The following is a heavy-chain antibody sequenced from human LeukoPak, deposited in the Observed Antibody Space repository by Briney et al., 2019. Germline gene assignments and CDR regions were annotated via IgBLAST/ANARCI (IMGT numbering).Heavy chain of an antibody. CDR1: GFTFSSYG. D-gene: IGHD3-10*01. Sequence: GGSLRLSCAASGFTFSSYGMHWVRQAPGKGLEWVAFIRYDGSNKYYADSVKGRFTISRDNSKNTLYLQMNSLTADDTGVYYCGRAYLAGVRDWGQGTLVTVSS. CDR3: GRAYLAGVRD. CDR2: IRYDGSNK. J-gene: IGHJ4*02. V-gene: IGHV3-30*02.